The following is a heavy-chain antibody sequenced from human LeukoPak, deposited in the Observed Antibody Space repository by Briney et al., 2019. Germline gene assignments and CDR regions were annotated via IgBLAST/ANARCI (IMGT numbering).Heavy chain of an antibody. V-gene: IGHV1-69*13. CDR1: GGTLSSNA. CDR3: AGGVRNYFYIDV. J-gene: IGHJ6*03. CDR2: IIPIFGTT. D-gene: IGHD3-10*01. Sequence: VKVSCSTAGGTLSSNAIISGRQAPREKRVWMGGIIPIFGTTNYARKFQGRVTITTDESTSTAYLELSSLRADDTAVYYCAGGVRNYFYIDVWGKGTTVTVSS.